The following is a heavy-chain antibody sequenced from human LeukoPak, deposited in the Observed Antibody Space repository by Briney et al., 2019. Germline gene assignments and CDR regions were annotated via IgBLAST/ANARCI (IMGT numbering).Heavy chain of an antibody. CDR1: GGSISIHY. Sequence: SETLSLTCTVSGGSISIHYWSWIRQPAGKGLEWIGRIYTSGSTNYNPSLKSRVTISVDTSKNQFSLKLSSVTAADTAVYYCARDQRASYYYDSSGYYRPAGSDDAFDIWGQGTMVTVSS. CDR3: ARDQRASYYYDSSGYYRPAGSDDAFDI. J-gene: IGHJ3*02. V-gene: IGHV4-4*07. D-gene: IGHD3-22*01. CDR2: IYTSGST.